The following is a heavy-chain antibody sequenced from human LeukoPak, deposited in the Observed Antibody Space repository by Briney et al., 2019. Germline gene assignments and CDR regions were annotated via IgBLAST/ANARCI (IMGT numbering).Heavy chain of an antibody. V-gene: IGHV4-4*02. J-gene: IGHJ5*02. D-gene: IGHD2-15*01. CDR2: IFHGGNT. CDR3: ARDPEGSGNRFDT. Sequence: PSGTLSLTCAVSGGSISSNNWWSWVRQPPGKGLEWIGEIFHGGNTNYNPSLMSRVTVLVDKSKNQFSLRLNSVTAADTAMYYCARDPEGSGNRFDTWGQGILVTVSS. CDR1: GGSISSNNW.